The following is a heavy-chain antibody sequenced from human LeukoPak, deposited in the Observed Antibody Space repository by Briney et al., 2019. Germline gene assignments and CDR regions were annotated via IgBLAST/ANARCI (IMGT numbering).Heavy chain of an antibody. V-gene: IGHV4-59*08. CDR1: GGSINSHC. CDR3: ARVRGLGVITPYFDY. D-gene: IGHD3-16*02. Sequence: SETLSLTCSVSGGSINSHCWGWIRQPPGKGLEWLGCVFYSGSTNYNPSLKSRVTISVDTSKNQFSLKLSSVTAADTAVYYCARVRGLGVITPYFDYWGQGILVTVSS. J-gene: IGHJ4*02. CDR2: VFYSGST.